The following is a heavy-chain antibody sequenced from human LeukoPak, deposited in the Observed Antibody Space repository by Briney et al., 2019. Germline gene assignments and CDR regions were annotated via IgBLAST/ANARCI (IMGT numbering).Heavy chain of an antibody. D-gene: IGHD3-10*01. J-gene: IGHJ2*01. CDR2: IYHSGST. Sequence: KPSQTLSLTCTVSGGSISSGGYYWSWIRQPPGKGLEWIGYIYHSGSTYYNPSLKSRVTISVDRSKNQFSLKLSSVTAADTAVYYCARDTGLLWFGDRDPWYFDLWGRGTLVTVSS. CDR3: ARDTGLLWFGDRDPWYFDL. CDR1: GGSISSGGYY. V-gene: IGHV4-30-2*01.